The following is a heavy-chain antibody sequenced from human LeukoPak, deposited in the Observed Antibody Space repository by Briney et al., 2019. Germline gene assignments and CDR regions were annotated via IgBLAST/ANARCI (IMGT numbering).Heavy chain of an antibody. CDR3: ARGIRGGGGSPNQCDY. V-gene: IGHV3-23*01. CDR1: GFTFSSYP. J-gene: IGHJ4*02. CDR2: ISGSGGST. D-gene: IGHD2-15*01. Sequence: PGGSLRLSCAASGFTFSSYPMTWVRQAPGKGLEWVSAISGSGGSTYYADSVKGRFTISRDNSKNTLYLQMNSLRAEDTALYYCARGIRGGGGSPNQCDYWGQGTLVTVSS.